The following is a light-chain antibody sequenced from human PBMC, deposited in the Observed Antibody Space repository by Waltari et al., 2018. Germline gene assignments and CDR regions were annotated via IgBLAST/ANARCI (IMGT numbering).Light chain of an antibody. Sequence: EIQMTKYPSSPSASVGDRVTNTCRTSQFISNYLDWYQQKPGRAPKLLIYAASSLQSGVPSRFSGTGSGTDFTLTISSLQPEDFATYYCQQNNSTSYTFGPGTKVDI. CDR2: AAS. J-gene: IGKJ3*01. CDR1: QFISNY. V-gene: IGKV1-39*01. CDR3: QQNNSTSYT.